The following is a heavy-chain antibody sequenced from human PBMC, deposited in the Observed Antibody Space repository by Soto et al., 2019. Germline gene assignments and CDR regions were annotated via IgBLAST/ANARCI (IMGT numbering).Heavy chain of an antibody. D-gene: IGHD3-10*01. Sequence: KASETLSLTCTVSGGSISSYYWSWIRQPPGKGLEWIGYIYYSGSTNYNPSLKSRVTISVDTSKNQFSLKLSSVTAADTAVYYCARGRGRFVVFWGQGTLVTVSS. CDR2: IYYSGST. V-gene: IGHV4-59*01. CDR1: GGSISSYY. J-gene: IGHJ4*02. CDR3: ARGRGRFVVF.